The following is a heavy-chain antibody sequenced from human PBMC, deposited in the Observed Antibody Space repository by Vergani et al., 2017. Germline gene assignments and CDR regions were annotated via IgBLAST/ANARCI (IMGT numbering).Heavy chain of an antibody. D-gene: IGHD3-10*01. Sequence: QVQLVQSGAEVKKPGSSVKVSCKASGGTFSSYAISWVRQAPGQGLEWMGGIIPIFGTANYAQKFQGRATITADESTSTAYMELSSLRSGDTAVYYCAGVRYYYCSGSYLNYYYYYMDVWGKGTTVTVSS. J-gene: IGHJ6*03. CDR2: IIPIFGTA. CDR1: GGTFSSYA. V-gene: IGHV1-69*01. CDR3: AGVRYYYCSGSYLNYYYYYMDV.